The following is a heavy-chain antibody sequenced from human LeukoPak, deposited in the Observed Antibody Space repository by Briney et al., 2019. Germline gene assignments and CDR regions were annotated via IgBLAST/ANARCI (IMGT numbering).Heavy chain of an antibody. CDR1: GGSFSGYY. CDR2: INRSGST. V-gene: IGHV4-34*01. CDR3: ARGSRYYDSSGYYLDY. J-gene: IGHJ4*02. D-gene: IGHD3-22*01. Sequence: SETLSLTCAVYGGSFSGYYWSWIRQPPGKGLEWIGEINRSGSTNYNPSLKSRVTISVDTSKNQFSLKLSSVTAADTAVYYCARGSRYYDSSGYYLDYWGQGTLVTVSS.